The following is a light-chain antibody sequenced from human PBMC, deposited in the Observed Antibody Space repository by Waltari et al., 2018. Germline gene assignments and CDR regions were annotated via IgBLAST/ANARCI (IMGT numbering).Light chain of an antibody. CDR2: DVT. CDR1: SHDVDDFNY. Sequence: QSVLTQPASVSGSPGQSITISCTGSSHDVDDFNYVAWYQQHPDKAPRLILFDVTTMSSGVSSRFSGSMCAISAALTISGLQAEDEAFYYCSSHTTRSLLGVFGGGTKLTVL. V-gene: IGLV2-14*03. CDR3: SSHTTRSLLGV. J-gene: IGLJ3*02.